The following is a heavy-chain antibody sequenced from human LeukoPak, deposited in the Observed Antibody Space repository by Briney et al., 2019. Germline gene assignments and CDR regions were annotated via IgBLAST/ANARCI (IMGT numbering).Heavy chain of an antibody. V-gene: IGHV4-39*01. D-gene: IGHD3-22*01. CDR1: GGSISSSSYY. CDR3: ARHPLVLYYYRGPTAFDY. CDR2: IYYSGST. J-gene: IGHJ4*02. Sequence: PSETLSLTCTVSGGSISSSSYYWGWIRQPPGKGLEWIGSIYYSGSTYYNPSLKSRVTISVDTSKNQFSLKLSSVTAADTAVYYCARHPLVLYYYRGPTAFDYWGQGTLVTVSS.